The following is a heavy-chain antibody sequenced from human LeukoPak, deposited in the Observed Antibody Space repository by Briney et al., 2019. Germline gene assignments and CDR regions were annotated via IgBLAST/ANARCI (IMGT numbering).Heavy chain of an antibody. Sequence: GGSLRLSCAASGFTFSSYAMSWVRQAPGKGLEWVSAISGSDGSTYYADSVKGRFTISRDNSKNTLYLQMNSLRAEDTAVYYCAKAIVVPAAIRYFDYWGQGTLVTVSS. V-gene: IGHV3-23*01. CDR3: AKAIVVPAAIRYFDY. J-gene: IGHJ4*02. CDR1: GFTFSSYA. D-gene: IGHD2-2*01. CDR2: ISGSDGST.